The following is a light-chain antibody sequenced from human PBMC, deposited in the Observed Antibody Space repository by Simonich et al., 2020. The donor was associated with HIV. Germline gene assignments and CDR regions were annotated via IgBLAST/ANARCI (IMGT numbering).Light chain of an antibody. J-gene: IGLJ1*01. CDR2: DVS. CDR3: SSYTSSSTLGV. Sequence: QSALTQPASVSGSPGQAITISCTGTSSDVGGYNYVSWYQLHPGKAPKLMIYDVSNRPSGVSNRFSGSKSGNTASLTISGLQAEDEADYYCSSYTSSSTLGVFGTGTKVTVL. V-gene: IGLV2-14*03. CDR1: SSDVGGYNY.